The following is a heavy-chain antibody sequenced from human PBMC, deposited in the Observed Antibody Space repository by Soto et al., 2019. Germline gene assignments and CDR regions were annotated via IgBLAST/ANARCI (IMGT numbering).Heavy chain of an antibody. D-gene: IGHD2-15*01. CDR2: ISWNSGSI. J-gene: IGHJ6*03. CDR3: AKDIDVHGRGYMDV. V-gene: IGHV3-9*01. Sequence: GGSLRLSCAASGFTFDDYAMHWVRQAPGKGLEWVSGISWNSGSIGYADSVKGRFTISRDNAKNSLYLQMNSLRAEDTALYYCAKDIDVHGRGYMDVWGKGTTVTVSS. CDR1: GFTFDDYA.